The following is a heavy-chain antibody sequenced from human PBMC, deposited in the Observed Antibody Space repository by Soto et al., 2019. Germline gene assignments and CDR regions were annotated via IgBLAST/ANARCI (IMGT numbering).Heavy chain of an antibody. CDR3: ARDSLITLDTAIVTLLDP. J-gene: IGHJ5*02. CDR1: GYTFTSYG. D-gene: IGHD5-18*01. Sequence: AVKVSCKASGYTFTSYGISWVRQAPGQGHEWMGWISAYNGNTNYAQKLQGRVTMTTDTSTSTAYMELRSLRSDDTAVYYCARDSLITLDTAIVTLLDPWGQGPSVPVS. CDR2: ISAYNGNT. V-gene: IGHV1-18*04.